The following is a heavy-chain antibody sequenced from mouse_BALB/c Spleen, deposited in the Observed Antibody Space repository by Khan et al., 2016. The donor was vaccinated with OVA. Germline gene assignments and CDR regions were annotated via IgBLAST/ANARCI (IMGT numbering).Heavy chain of an antibody. Sequence: EVELVESGGGLVKPGGSLKLSCAASGFTFSDYYMYWVRQTPEKRLEWVATISDGGIYTYYPDSVKGRFTISRDDAKNTLYLQMSSLKSEDTAMFYCVRGYYGDPFAYWGQGTLVTVSA. CDR2: ISDGGIYT. CDR3: VRGYYGDPFAY. CDR1: GFTFSDYY. V-gene: IGHV5-4*02. J-gene: IGHJ3*01. D-gene: IGHD2-13*01.